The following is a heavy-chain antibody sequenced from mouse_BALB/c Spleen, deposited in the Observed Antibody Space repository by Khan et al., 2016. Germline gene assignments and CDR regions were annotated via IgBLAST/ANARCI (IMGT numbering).Heavy chain of an antibody. Sequence: EVELVESGGDLVKPGGSLKLSCAASGFIFSSYTMSWVRQTPEKRLEWVATISSGGSYTHYPDSVKGRFTISRDHAKKTLHLQMSSLKSEDTAMYYCTNIYDGYYEFPYWGQGTLVTVSA. V-gene: IGHV5-6-4*01. CDR2: ISSGGSYT. J-gene: IGHJ3*01. CDR1: GFIFSSYT. D-gene: IGHD2-3*01. CDR3: TNIYDGYYEFPY.